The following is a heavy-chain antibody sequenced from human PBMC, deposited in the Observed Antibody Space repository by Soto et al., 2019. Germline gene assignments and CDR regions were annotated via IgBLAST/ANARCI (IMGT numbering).Heavy chain of an antibody. CDR3: TRGGPTVTFDY. Sequence: QVQLVQSGAEVKKPGASVKVSCKTSGYTFTSYDINWVRQATGQGLEWMGWMNPNSGNTGYAQKFQGRVTMTRNTSIRTADMDLSSLSSDDTAVYYCTRGGPTVTFDYWGQGSLVSVSS. CDR1: GYTFTSYD. CDR2: MNPNSGNT. D-gene: IGHD4-17*01. V-gene: IGHV1-8*01. J-gene: IGHJ4*02.